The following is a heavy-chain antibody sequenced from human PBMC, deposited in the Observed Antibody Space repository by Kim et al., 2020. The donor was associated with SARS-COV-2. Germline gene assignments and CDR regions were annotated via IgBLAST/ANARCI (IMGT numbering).Heavy chain of an antibody. CDR3: ARDHDTDAAAVPFDY. CDR2: IWYDGSNK. D-gene: IGHD6-13*01. V-gene: IGHV3-33*01. Sequence: GGSLRLSCAASGFTFSSYGMHWVRQAPGKGLEWVAVIWYDGSNKYYADSVKGRFTISRDNSKNTLYLQMNSLRAEDTAVYYCARDHDTDAAAVPFDYWGQGTLVTVSS. J-gene: IGHJ4*02. CDR1: GFTFSSYG.